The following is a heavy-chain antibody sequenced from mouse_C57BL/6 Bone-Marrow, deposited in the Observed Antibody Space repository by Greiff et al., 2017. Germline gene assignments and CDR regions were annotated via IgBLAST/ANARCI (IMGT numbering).Heavy chain of an antibody. CDR2: IDPANGNT. D-gene: IGHD1-1*01. CDR3: ARCGYGSRSDFDY. CDR1: GFTFTNSY. Sequence: VQLQQSVAELVRPGASVKLSCTASGFTFTNSYMHWVKQRPEQGLEWIGRIDPANGNTKYDPKFQGKATITADASSNTAYLQLSSLPSEDAAIYYCARCGYGSRSDFDYWGQGTTLTVSS. J-gene: IGHJ2*01. V-gene: IGHV14-3*01.